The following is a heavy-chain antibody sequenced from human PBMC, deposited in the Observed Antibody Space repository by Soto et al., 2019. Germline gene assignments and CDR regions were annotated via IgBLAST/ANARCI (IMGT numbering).Heavy chain of an antibody. J-gene: IGHJ4*02. V-gene: IGHV4-39*02. CDR3: GRVLVAATRHTGPDY. D-gene: IGHD2-15*01. CDR2: IDYNWVT. Sequence: SETLSLTCSVSGVSISSSDYYWAWIRQPPGKGLEWIGSIDYNWVTYSNPSLKGRVTISKDTSKNKFSLQLTSVTAADTAFYYCGRVLVAATRHTGPDYWGQGTQVTVSS. CDR1: GVSISSSDYY.